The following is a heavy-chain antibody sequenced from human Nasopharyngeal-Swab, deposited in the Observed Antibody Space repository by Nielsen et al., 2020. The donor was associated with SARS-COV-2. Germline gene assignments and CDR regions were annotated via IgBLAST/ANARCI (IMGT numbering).Heavy chain of an antibody. D-gene: IGHD3-3*01. Sequence: ASLKISCAGSGFTFGSFGMTWVRQPPGRGLEWVSYITPSSGYIYYAESLKGRTTISRNNGKNSVYLLMNSRRADHTAVYFCARQDRFYYYLDVWGKGTTVTVSS. CDR2: ITPSSGYI. CDR3: ARQDRFYYYLDV. V-gene: IGHV3-21*01. CDR1: GFTFGSFG. J-gene: IGHJ6*03.